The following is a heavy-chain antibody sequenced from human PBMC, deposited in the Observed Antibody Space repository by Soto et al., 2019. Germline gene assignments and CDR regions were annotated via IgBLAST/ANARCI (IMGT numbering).Heavy chain of an antibody. Sequence: SETLSLTCSVSGGSINSYYWSWIRQPPGKGLEWIGYIFYSGRSGSTNYNPSLKSRVTISVDTSKNQFSLKVSSVTAADTAVYYCAKTALGWLDPWGQGTLVTVSS. J-gene: IGHJ5*02. V-gene: IGHV4-59*01. CDR2: IFYSGRSGST. CDR3: AKTALGWLDP. D-gene: IGHD2-21*02. CDR1: GGSINSYY.